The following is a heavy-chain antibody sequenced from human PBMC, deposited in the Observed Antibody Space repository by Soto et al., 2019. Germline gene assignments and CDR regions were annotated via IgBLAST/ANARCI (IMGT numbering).Heavy chain of an antibody. CDR2: IMQDGSDK. J-gene: IGHJ6*02. CDR1: GFSLSTSW. V-gene: IGHV3-7*01. Sequence: PGGSLRLSCTASGFSLSTSWMTWIRQAQGKGLEWVANIMQDGSDKYYVDSVKGRFTISRDNAKNSLYLQMTSLRAEDTAVYYCASKRLYFYGLDVWGQGTTVTVSS. CDR3: ASKRLYFYGLDV.